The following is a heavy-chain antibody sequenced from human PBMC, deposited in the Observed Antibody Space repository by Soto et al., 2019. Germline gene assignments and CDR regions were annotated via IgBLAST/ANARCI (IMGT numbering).Heavy chain of an antibody. V-gene: IGHV4-30-4*01. CDR2: IYYSGST. J-gene: IGHJ4*02. D-gene: IGHD3-22*01. CDR3: ARRAAAHSSGYPKYYFEY. CDR1: GGSISSGDYY. Sequence: PSETLSLTCTVSGGSISSGDYYWSWIRQPPGKGLEWIGYIYYSGSTYYNPSLKSRVTISVDTSKNQFSLKLSSVTAADSAVYYCARRAAAHSSGYPKYYFEYWGQGALVTVSS.